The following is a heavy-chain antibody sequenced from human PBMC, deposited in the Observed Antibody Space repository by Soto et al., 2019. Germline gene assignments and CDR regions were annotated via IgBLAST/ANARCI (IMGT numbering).Heavy chain of an antibody. CDR3: ARGGGRWLQLPRYFDI. CDR1: GFTFSSYS. J-gene: IGHJ3*02. D-gene: IGHD5-12*01. Sequence: PGGSLRLSCAASGFTFSSYSMNWVRQAPGKGPEWVSSISSSSSYTYYADSVKGRFTISGDNAKNSLYLQMNSLRAEDTAVYYCARGGGRWLQLPRYFDIWGQGTMVTVSS. CDR2: ISSSSSYT. V-gene: IGHV3-21*01.